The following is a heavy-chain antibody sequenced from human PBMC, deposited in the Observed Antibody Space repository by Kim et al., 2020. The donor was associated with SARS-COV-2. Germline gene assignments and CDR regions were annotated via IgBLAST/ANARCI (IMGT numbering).Heavy chain of an antibody. J-gene: IGHJ4*02. Sequence: DSVKGRFTISRDNSKNTLYLQMNSLRAEDTAVYYCAKDGHYYDSSGYPDYWGQGTLVTVSS. V-gene: IGHV3-30*02. CDR3: AKDGHYYDSSGYPDY. D-gene: IGHD3-22*01.